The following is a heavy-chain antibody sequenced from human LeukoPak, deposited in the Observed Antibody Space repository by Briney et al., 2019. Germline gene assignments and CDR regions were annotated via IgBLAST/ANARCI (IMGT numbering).Heavy chain of an antibody. D-gene: IGHD3-22*01. V-gene: IGHV1-69*01. CDR2: IIPIFGTA. Sequence: GASVKVSCKASGGTFSSYAISWVRQAPGQGLEWMGGIIPIFGTANYAQKFQGRVTITADESTSTAYMELSSLRSEDTAVYYCARATYYYDSSGYYWDYYYYYYMDVWGKGTTVTISS. CDR1: GGTFSSYA. J-gene: IGHJ6*03. CDR3: ARATYYYDSSGYYWDYYYYYYMDV.